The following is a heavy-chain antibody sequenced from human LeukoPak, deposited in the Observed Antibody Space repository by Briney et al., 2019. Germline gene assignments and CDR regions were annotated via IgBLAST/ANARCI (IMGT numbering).Heavy chain of an antibody. CDR2: IYYSGST. J-gene: IGHJ3*02. D-gene: IGHD2-15*01. CDR1: GGSISSGGYY. V-gene: IGHV4-31*03. CDR3: ARDSPAAAFDI. Sequence: SQTLPLTCTVSGGSISSGGYYWSWIRQHPGKGLEWIGYIYYSGSTYYNPSLKSRVTISVDTSKNQFSLKLSSVTAADTAVYYCARDSPAAAFDIWGQGTMVTVSS.